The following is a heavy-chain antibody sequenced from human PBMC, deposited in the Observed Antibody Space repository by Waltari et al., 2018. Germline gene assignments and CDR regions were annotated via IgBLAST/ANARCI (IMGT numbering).Heavy chain of an antibody. J-gene: IGHJ3*02. CDR3: ATAGYEDAFDI. D-gene: IGHD6-13*01. CDR2: MNPNSGNT. CDR1: GYTFTSYD. Sequence: QVQLVQSGAEVKKPGASVKVSCKASGYTFTSYDINWVRQATGQGLEWMGWMNPNSGNTGYAQKFQGRVTMTEDTSTDTAYMELSSLRSEDTAVYYCATAGYEDAFDIWGQGTMVTVSS. V-gene: IGHV1-8*02.